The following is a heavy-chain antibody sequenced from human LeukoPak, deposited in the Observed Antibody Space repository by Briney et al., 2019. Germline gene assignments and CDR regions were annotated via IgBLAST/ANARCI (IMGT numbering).Heavy chain of an antibody. Sequence: GGSLRLSCAASGFTFDDYAMHWVRQAPGKGLEWVSLISGDGGSTYYADSVKGRFTISRDNSKNSLYLQMNSLRTEDTALYYCAKGVYSYGSGNYADYWGQGTLVTVSS. CDR3: AKGVYSYGSGNYADY. J-gene: IGHJ4*02. V-gene: IGHV3-43*02. CDR1: GFTFDDYA. D-gene: IGHD3-10*01. CDR2: ISGDGGST.